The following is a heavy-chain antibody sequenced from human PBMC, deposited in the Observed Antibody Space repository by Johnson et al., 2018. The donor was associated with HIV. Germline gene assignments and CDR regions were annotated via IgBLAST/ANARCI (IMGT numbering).Heavy chain of an antibody. Sequence: VQLVESGGGLVQPGRSLRLSCAASGFTFSDYGMHWVRQAPGKGLAWVAVIPYDGSNKYYADSVKGRFTISRDNSKNTLYLQMHSLRAEDTAVYYCAKNSAAFDIWGQGTMVTVSS. D-gene: IGHD2/OR15-2a*01. V-gene: IGHV3-30*19. CDR3: AKNSAAFDI. J-gene: IGHJ3*02. CDR1: GFTFSDYG. CDR2: IPYDGSNK.